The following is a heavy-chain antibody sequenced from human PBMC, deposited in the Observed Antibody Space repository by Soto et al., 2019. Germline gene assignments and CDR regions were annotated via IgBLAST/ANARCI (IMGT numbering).Heavy chain of an antibody. CDR1: GFIFSGSA. Sequence: TGGSLRLSCAASGFIFSGSALHWVRQASGKGLEWVGRIRSKANSYATAYGASMKGRFTISRDDSKSTTYLQMNGLKTDDTAVYYCARHYVWDPTLLNSLVYWGPGALVTVSS. CDR3: ARHYVWDPTLLNSLVY. D-gene: IGHD3-16*01. V-gene: IGHV3-73*01. CDR2: IRSKANSYAT. J-gene: IGHJ4*02.